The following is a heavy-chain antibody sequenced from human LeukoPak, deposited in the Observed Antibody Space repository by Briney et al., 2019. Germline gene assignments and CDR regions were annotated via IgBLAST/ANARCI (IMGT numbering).Heavy chain of an antibody. D-gene: IGHD3-22*01. V-gene: IGHV3-53*01. Sequence: GGSLRLSCAASGFTVSSNYMSWVRQAPGRGLEWVSVIYSGGSTYYADSVNGRFTISRDNSKNLLYLQMNSLIADATAVYYCARGRPYYYDSSGYYPYDAFDIWGQGTMVTVSS. CDR1: GFTVSSNY. CDR3: ARGRPYYYDSSGYYPYDAFDI. CDR2: IYSGGST. J-gene: IGHJ3*02.